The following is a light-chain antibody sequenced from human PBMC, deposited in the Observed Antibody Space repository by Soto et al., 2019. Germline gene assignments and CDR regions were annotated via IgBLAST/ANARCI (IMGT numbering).Light chain of an antibody. CDR2: AAS. CDR1: QSISNY. J-gene: IGKJ1*01. V-gene: IGKV1-39*01. Sequence: DIQMTQSPASLSASIGDRVIITCRASQSISNYLNWYQHKPGRAPKFLIYAASSLQSGVPSRFSGSGSGTDFTLTISSLQREDFATYFCQQSFSYSWTFGQGTKVDIK. CDR3: QQSFSYSWT.